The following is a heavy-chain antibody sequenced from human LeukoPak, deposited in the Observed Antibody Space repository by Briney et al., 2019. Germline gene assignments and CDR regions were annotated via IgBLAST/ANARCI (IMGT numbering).Heavy chain of an antibody. V-gene: IGHV3-33*01. CDR1: GFAFSSYG. D-gene: IGHD6-13*01. CDR2: IWSDESQK. Sequence: GGSLRLSCAASGFAFSSYGMHWIRQAPGKGLEWVAVIWSDESQKYYADSMKGRFTISRDNSKNMLYLQTNSLRVEDTAVYYCASAAGAFDMWGQGTLVTVSS. J-gene: IGHJ3*02. CDR3: ASAAGAFDM.